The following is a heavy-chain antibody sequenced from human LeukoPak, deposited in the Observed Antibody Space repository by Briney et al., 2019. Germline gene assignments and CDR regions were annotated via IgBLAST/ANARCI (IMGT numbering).Heavy chain of an antibody. CDR3: ARSPPRWCSSGCYFDY. CDR1: GGSISSSSYY. J-gene: IGHJ4*02. D-gene: IGHD6-19*01. CDR2: IYYSGST. V-gene: IGHV4-39*01. Sequence: SETLSLTCTVSGGSISSSSYYWGWIRQPPGKGLEWIGSIYYSGSTYYNPSLKSRVTISVDTSKNQFSLKLSSVTAADTAVYYCARSPPRWCSSGCYFDYWGQGTLVTVSS.